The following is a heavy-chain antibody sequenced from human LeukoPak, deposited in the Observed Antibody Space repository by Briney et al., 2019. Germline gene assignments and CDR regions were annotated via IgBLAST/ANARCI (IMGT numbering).Heavy chain of an antibody. CDR2: IKQDGSEK. V-gene: IGHV3-7*01. D-gene: IGHD1-26*01. J-gene: IGHJ4*02. Sequence: GGSLRLSCAASGFSFSDYHMSWVRQAPGKGLEWVANIKQDGSEKYYVDSVEGRFTVSRDNTKNSLYLQMNSLRAEDTAVYYCTMIEWERWRGWGQGTLVTVSS. CDR3: TMIEWERWRG. CDR1: GFSFSDYH.